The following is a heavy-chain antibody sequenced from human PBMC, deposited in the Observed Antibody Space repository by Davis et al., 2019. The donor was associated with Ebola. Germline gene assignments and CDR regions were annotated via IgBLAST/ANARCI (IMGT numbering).Heavy chain of an antibody. CDR2: INHSGST. D-gene: IGHD6-6*01. Sequence: PSETLSLTCAVYGGSFSGYYWSWIRQPPGKGLEWIGEINHSGSTNYNPSLKSRVTISVDTSKNQFSLKLSSVTAADTAVYYVARYIAAREYYFDYWGQGTLVTVSS. V-gene: IGHV4-34*01. CDR1: GGSFSGYY. CDR3: ARYIAAREYYFDY. J-gene: IGHJ4*02.